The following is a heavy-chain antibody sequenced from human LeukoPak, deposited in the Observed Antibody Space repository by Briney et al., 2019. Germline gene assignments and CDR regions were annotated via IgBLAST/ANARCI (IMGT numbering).Heavy chain of an antibody. CDR3: ARRWNYGRNYYIDV. V-gene: IGHV4-34*01. CDR2: INDGGRT. J-gene: IGHJ6*03. Sequence: SETLSLTCAVYGGSFSNYYWSWIRQTPGKGMEWIGEINDGGRTNYNLSLMSRVTVSVDTSKNQFSLRLTSVTATDTAVYYCARRWNYGRNYYIDVWGKGATVSVSS. D-gene: IGHD1-7*01. CDR1: GGSFSNYY.